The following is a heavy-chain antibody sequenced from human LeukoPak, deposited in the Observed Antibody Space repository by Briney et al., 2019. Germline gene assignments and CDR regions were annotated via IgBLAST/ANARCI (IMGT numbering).Heavy chain of an antibody. D-gene: IGHD3-10*01. J-gene: IGHJ4*02. Sequence: PGGSLRLSCAASGFTFSDYYMSWIRQAPGKGLEWVSYISNSGSTIYYADSVKGRFTISRDNAKNSLYLQMNSLRAEDTAVYFCARASVYGSESSSWWGQGTLVTVSS. V-gene: IGHV3-11*01. CDR1: GFTFSDYY. CDR3: ARASVYGSESSSW. CDR2: ISNSGSTI.